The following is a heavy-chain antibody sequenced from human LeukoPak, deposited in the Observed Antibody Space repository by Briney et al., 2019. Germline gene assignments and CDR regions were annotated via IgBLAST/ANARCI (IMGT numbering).Heavy chain of an antibody. Sequence: GGSLRLSCAASGFTLSNYGMNWVRQAPGKGLEWVSYISSSRNTTYYADSVKGRFAISRDNAKNSLYLQMNSLRDEDTAVYYCARGGSGYGDYYYFYGLDVWGQGTTVTVSS. CDR2: ISSSRNTT. CDR3: ARGGSGYGDYYYFYGLDV. D-gene: IGHD3-22*01. CDR1: GFTLSNYG. J-gene: IGHJ6*02. V-gene: IGHV3-48*02.